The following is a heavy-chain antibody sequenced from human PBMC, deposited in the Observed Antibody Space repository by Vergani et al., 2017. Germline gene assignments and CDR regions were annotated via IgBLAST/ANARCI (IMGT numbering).Heavy chain of an antibody. CDR2: IIPILGTS. CDR3: ASVFDIVVVPAADGYYYMDV. CDR1: GGTFSSYA. Sequence: QVQLVQSGAEVKKPGSSMKVSCKASGGTFSSYAISWVRQAPGQGLEWMGGIIPILGTSNYAQKFQGRVTITADESTSTVYMELRSLRSEDTAVFYCASVFDIVVVPAADGYYYMDVWGKGTTVTVSS. J-gene: IGHJ6*03. D-gene: IGHD2-2*01. V-gene: IGHV1-69*01.